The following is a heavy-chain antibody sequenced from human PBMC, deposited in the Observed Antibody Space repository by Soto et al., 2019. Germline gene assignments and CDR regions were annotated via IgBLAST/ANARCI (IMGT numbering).Heavy chain of an antibody. CDR2: VSHDGKSG. Sequence: QVQLVESGGGVVQPGRSLRLSCAASGFTFSSYAMHWVRRAPGKGLEWVAAVSHDGKSGFYADSVSGRFTVSRDNSNNLVYLQLDRLRPEDTALFYCARLDKFNGGWSWGQGTAVTVSS. V-gene: IGHV3-30*14. CDR3: ARLDKFNGGWS. D-gene: IGHD6-19*01. CDR1: GFTFSSYA. J-gene: IGHJ4*02.